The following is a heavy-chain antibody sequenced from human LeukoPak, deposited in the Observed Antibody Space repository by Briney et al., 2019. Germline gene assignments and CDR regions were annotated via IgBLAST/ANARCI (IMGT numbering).Heavy chain of an antibody. D-gene: IGHD1-1*01. Sequence: PSETLSLTCTVSGGSISSSSYYWGWIRQPPGKGLEWIGSIYYSGSTYYNPSLKSRVTISVDTSKNQFSLKLSSVTAADTAVYYCARHDGTAVDDAFDIWGQGTMVTVSS. CDR2: IYYSGST. J-gene: IGHJ3*02. CDR3: ARHDGTAVDDAFDI. CDR1: GGSISSSSYY. V-gene: IGHV4-39*01.